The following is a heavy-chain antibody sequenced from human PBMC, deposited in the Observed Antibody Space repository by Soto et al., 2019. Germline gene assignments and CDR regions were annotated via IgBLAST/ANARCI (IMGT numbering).Heavy chain of an antibody. CDR2: IYSGGRK. J-gene: IGHJ4*02. Sequence: PSETLSLTCTVSGGSISRFYWSGIRQPAGKGLEWIGRIYSGGRKNSTPPLKSRVTMSADTSKNQSTLRLSSVTAADTDMYCCARGSSRWDYWGQGTLATVSS. CDR3: ARGSSRWDY. CDR1: GGSISRFY. V-gene: IGHV4-4*07. D-gene: IGHD6-13*01.